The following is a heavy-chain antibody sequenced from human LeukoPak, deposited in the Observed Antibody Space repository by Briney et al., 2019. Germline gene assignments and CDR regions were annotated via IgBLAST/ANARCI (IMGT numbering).Heavy chain of an antibody. Sequence: SETLSLTCAVYGGSFSGYYWSWIRQPPGKGLEWIGEINHSGSTNYNPSLKSRGTISVDTSKNQFSLKLSSVTAADTAVYYCARTRYYYNSRSYGAPYYFDCWGQGTLVTVSS. CDR3: ARTRYYYNSRSYGAPYYFDC. CDR2: INHSGST. D-gene: IGHD3-10*01. V-gene: IGHV4-34*01. CDR1: GGSFSGYY. J-gene: IGHJ4*02.